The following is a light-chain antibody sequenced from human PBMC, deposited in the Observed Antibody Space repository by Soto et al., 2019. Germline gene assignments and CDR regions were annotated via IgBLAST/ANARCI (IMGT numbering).Light chain of an antibody. CDR3: SSYASSSTPYV. Sequence: QSVLTQPASGSGSPGQTPTISCPGTSSDNGGYNYVSWYQPHPGKAPKLMIYDVSNRPSGVSNRFSGSKYGNTASLTISGLHVDDEADYYCSSYASSSTPYVFGTGTKGTVL. J-gene: IGLJ1*01. CDR2: DVS. CDR1: SSDNGGYNY. V-gene: IGLV2-14*01.